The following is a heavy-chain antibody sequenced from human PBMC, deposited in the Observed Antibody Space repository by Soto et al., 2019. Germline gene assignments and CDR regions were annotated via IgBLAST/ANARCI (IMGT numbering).Heavy chain of an antibody. V-gene: IGHV5-10-1*01. J-gene: IGHJ5*02. CDR1: GYNFTNNW. CDR3: ARLVCSGASCFWEAWFDP. D-gene: IGHD2-15*01. CDR2: IDPSDSYT. Sequence: PGESLKISCKGSGYNFTNNWIIWVRQMPGKGLEWMGRIDPSDSYTDYSPSFQGHVSISADNSISTAYLQWSSLRASDTAMYYCARLVCSGASCFWEAWFDPWGQGTLVTVSS.